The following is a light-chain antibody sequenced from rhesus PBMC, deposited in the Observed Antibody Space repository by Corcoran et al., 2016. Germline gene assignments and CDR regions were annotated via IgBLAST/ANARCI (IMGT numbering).Light chain of an antibody. Sequence: DIQMTQSPSSLFASAGDTVTITCRASQDISSYLNWFQQKPGKAPKRLIYGASSLESGFPSRFSGSGFGTDFTLTISRLQPEDFAVYYCLQRNIYPLSFGQGTKVGLK. V-gene: IGKV1-28*01. CDR3: LQRNIYPLS. CDR1: QDISSY. J-gene: IGKJ2*01. CDR2: GAS.